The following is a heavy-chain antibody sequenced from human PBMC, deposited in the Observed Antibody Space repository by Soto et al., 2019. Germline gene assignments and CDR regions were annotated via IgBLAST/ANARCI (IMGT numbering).Heavy chain of an antibody. CDR1: GDSVSTNIAA. V-gene: IGHV6-1*01. J-gene: IGHJ4*02. D-gene: IGHD6-19*01. CDR3: ARDPDSSGWLGFDY. Sequence: SQTLSLTCAISGDSVSTNIAAWNWIRQSPSRGLEWLGRTYYRSKWLNDYAVSVKSRITINPDTSKNQFSLQLNSVTPEDTAVYYCARDPDSSGWLGFDYWGQGTLVTVSS. CDR2: TYYRSKWLN.